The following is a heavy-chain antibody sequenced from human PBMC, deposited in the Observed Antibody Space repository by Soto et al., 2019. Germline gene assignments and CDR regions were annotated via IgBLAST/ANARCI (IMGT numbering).Heavy chain of an antibody. CDR1: GGSISSYY. CDR2: IYYSGST. V-gene: IGHV4-59*01. Sequence: SETLSLTCTVSGGSISSYYWSWIRQPPGKGLEWIGYIYYSGSTNYNPSLKSRVTISVDTSKNQFSLKLSSVTAADTAVYYCARTYYYDSSGYYYAQWYFDYWGQGTLVTVSS. J-gene: IGHJ4*02. CDR3: ARTYYYDSSGYYYAQWYFDY. D-gene: IGHD3-22*01.